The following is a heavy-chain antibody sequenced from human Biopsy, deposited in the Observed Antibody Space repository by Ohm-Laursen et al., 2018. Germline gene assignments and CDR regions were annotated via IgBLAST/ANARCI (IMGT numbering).Heavy chain of an antibody. J-gene: IGHJ6*02. D-gene: IGHD5-18*01. V-gene: IGHV3-21*01. CDR3: AKDRYNYTPIGGFSMDV. Sequence: GSLRLSCAASGLTFSRYSMHWVRQAPGKGLEWVSSISSSSNFIYYGDSVKGRFTISRDNAKNSLYLQMNSLRAGDTAVYYCAKDRYNYTPIGGFSMDVWDQGTTVTVSS. CDR2: ISSSSNFI. CDR1: GLTFSRYS.